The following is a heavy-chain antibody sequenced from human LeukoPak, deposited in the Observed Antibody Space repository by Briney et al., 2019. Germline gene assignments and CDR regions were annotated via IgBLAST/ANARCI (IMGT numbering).Heavy chain of an antibody. CDR2: IYYSGST. CDR1: GGSISNYY. V-gene: IGHV4-59*01. D-gene: IGHD3-10*01. Sequence: PSETLSLTCTVSGGSISNYYWSWIRQPPGKGLEWIGYIYYSGSTNYNPSLKSRVTISVDTSKNQFSLKLSSVTAADTAVYYCARDLGGVDYWGQGTLVTVSS. J-gene: IGHJ4*02. CDR3: ARDLGGVDY.